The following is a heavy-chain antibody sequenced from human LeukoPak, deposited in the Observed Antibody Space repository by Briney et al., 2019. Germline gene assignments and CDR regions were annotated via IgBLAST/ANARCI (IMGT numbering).Heavy chain of an antibody. CDR1: GGSISSYY. CDR3: ARHTPSEYQLLGAGNFDY. J-gene: IGHJ4*02. D-gene: IGHD2-2*01. V-gene: IGHV4-59*08. CDR2: TYYSGST. Sequence: SETLSLTCTVSGGSISSYYWSWIRQPPGKGLEWIGYTYYSGSTNYNPSLKSRVTISVDTSKNQFSLKLSSVTAADTAVYYCARHTPSEYQLLGAGNFDYWGQGILVTVSS.